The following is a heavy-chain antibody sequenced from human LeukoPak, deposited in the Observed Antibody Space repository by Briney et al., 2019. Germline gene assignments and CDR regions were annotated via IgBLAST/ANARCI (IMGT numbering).Heavy chain of an antibody. Sequence: GGSLRLSCIASGFGISTNDMNWVRQAPGKGLEWVSLIYISGVTKYADSVQGRFTISRDTSTLYLQMNSLTAEDTAIYYCAKRSPPYWGQGTLVTASS. V-gene: IGHV3-66*04. J-gene: IGHJ4*02. CDR2: IYISGVT. D-gene: IGHD3-10*01. CDR1: GFGISTND. CDR3: AKRSPPY.